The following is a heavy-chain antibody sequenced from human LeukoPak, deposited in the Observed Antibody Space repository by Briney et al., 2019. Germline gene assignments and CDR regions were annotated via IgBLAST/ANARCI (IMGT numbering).Heavy chain of an antibody. J-gene: IGHJ4*02. V-gene: IGHV3-48*04. CDR1: GFTFSSYT. Sequence: GGFLRLSCAASGFTFSSYTMNWVRQAPGKGLEWVSNISSSSSTISYADSVKGRFTISRDNAKNSLYLQMNSLRAEDTAVYYCARLHCSSTSCYFFDRTGVFDYWGQGTLVTVSS. D-gene: IGHD2-2*01. CDR3: ARLHCSSTSCYFFDRTGVFDY. CDR2: ISSSSSTI.